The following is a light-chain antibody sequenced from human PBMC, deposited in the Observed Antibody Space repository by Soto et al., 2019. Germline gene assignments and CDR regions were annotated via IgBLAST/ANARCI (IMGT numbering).Light chain of an antibody. Sequence: QSALTQPASVSGSPGQSVTISCTGTSSDVGGHYFVSWYQHHPGKAPKLIISDVSNRPSGVSNRFSGSKSGNTASLTISGLKDEDEDDYYCSSYTSTSVLEVFGTGTKLTVL. J-gene: IGLJ1*01. CDR2: DVS. V-gene: IGLV2-14*03. CDR1: SSDVGGHYF. CDR3: SSYTSTSVLEV.